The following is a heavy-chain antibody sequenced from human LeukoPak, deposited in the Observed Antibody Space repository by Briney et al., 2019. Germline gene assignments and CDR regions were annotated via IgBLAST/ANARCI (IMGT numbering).Heavy chain of an antibody. V-gene: IGHV4-59*01. CDR1: GGSISSYY. J-gene: IGHJ5*02. CDR2: IYYSGST. D-gene: IGHD2-2*01. CDR3: ARGPSPYCSSTSCKDWFDP. Sequence: SETLSLTCTVSGGSISSYYWSWIRQPPGKGLEWIGYIYYSGSTNYNPTLKSRVTISVDTSKNQFSLKLSSVTAAGTAVYYCARGPSPYCSSTSCKDWFDPWGQGTLVTVSS.